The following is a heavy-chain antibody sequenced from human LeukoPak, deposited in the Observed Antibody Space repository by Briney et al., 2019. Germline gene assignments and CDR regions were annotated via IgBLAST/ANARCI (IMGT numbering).Heavy chain of an antibody. J-gene: IGHJ4*02. CDR2: IYYSGST. V-gene: IGHV4-39*01. CDR3: ARLRGYTSSARGYVEY. CDR1: GDSISSSSFY. Sequence: SETLSLTCTVSGDSISSSSFYWGWVRQPPGKGLEWIGSIYYSGSTYYDPSLKSRVTISVDTSKNQFSLKLSSVTAADTAVYYCARLRGYTSSARGYVEYWGQGTLVTVSS. D-gene: IGHD6-13*01.